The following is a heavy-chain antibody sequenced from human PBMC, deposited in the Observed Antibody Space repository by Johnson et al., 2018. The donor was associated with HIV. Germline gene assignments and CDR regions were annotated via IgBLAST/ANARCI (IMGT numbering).Heavy chain of an antibody. V-gene: IGHV3-30*02. CDR2: IRYDRSNK. D-gene: IGHD3-22*01. CDR1: GFTFSNYG. CDR3: AKDAHITMIVVVISALDAFDI. Sequence: QMLLVESGGGLVQPGGSLRLSCAASGFTFSNYGMHWVRQAPGKGLEGVAFIRYDRSNKYYADSVKGRFTGSRDNSKNTLYLQMNSLRAEDTAVYYCAKDAHITMIVVVISALDAFDIWGQGTMVTVSS. J-gene: IGHJ3*02.